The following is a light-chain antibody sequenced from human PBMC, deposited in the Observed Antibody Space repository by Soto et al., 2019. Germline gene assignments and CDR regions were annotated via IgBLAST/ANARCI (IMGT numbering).Light chain of an antibody. J-gene: IGKJ4*01. Sequence: EIVLTQSPATLSSFPGDRVTLSCRASQYINTRLAWYQHRPGQAPRLLIYQTSIRAAGIPARFSGSGSGTDFTLTISSLEPEDFAVYYCQQRSNWPLTFGGGTKVEIK. V-gene: IGKV3-11*01. CDR2: QTS. CDR3: QQRSNWPLT. CDR1: QYINTR.